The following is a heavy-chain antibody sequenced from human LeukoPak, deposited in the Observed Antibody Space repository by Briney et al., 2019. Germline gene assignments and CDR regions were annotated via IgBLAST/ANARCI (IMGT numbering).Heavy chain of an antibody. CDR2: INPNSGGT. Sequence: ASVKVSCKASGYTFTGYYMHWVRQAPGQGLEWMGWINPNSGGTNYAQKFQGRVTMTRDKSISTAYMELSRLRSDDTAVYYCARGQPYYYGSGSYYYRFDYWGQGTLVTVSS. D-gene: IGHD3-10*01. CDR3: ARGQPYYYGSGSYYYRFDY. J-gene: IGHJ4*02. V-gene: IGHV1-2*02. CDR1: GYTFTGYY.